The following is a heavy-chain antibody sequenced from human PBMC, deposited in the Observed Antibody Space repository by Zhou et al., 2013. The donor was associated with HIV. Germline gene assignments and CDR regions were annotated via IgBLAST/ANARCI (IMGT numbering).Heavy chain of an antibody. CDR1: GFTFSDYY. D-gene: IGHD1-7*01. V-gene: IGHV3-11*04. CDR2: VSGSGSTI. Sequence: QVQLVESGGGLVKPGGSLRLSCAASGFTFSDYYMSWIRQAPGKGLEWVSYVSGSGSTIYYADSVKGRFTISRDNAKNSLHLQMNSLRAEDTALYYCARDLGTTNYFDYWGQGTLVTVSS. J-gene: IGHJ4*02. CDR3: ARDLGTTNYFDY.